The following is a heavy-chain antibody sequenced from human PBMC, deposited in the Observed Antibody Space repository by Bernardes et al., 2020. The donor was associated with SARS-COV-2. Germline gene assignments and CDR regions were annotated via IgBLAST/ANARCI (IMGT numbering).Heavy chain of an antibody. CDR1: GYTFTDYS. Sequence: ASVKVSCKASGYTFTDYSIHWVRQAPGQGLEYMGWLNPNGGGTKYAQRFQGRITMTRDKSIATAYLELTRLRSEDTAVYYCARDAVYSGSYWFDPWGQGTLVIVSS. D-gene: IGHD1-26*01. V-gene: IGHV1-2*02. CDR3: ARDAVYSGSYWFDP. J-gene: IGHJ5*02. CDR2: LNPNGGGT.